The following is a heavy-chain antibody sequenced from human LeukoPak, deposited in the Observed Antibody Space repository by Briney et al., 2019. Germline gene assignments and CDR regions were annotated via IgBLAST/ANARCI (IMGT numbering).Heavy chain of an antibody. D-gene: IGHD5-18*01. CDR2: INPSGGST. CDR1: GYTFTSYY. J-gene: IGHJ4*02. CDR3: ARAHRRGYSYGYFDY. Sequence: GASVKVSCKASGYTFTSYYMHWVRQAPGQGLEWMGIINPSGGSTSYAQKFQGRVTMTRDTSTSTVYMELSSLRSEDTAVYYCARAHRRGYSYGYFDYWGQGTLVTVSS. V-gene: IGHV1-46*01.